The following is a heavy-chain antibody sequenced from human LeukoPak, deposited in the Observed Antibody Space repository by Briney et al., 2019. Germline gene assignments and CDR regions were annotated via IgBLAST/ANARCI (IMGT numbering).Heavy chain of an antibody. Sequence: PGGSLRLSCAASGFTFSDFWMSWVRQAPGKGLECVASTNEAGGDKYYVDSVKGRFTISRDNSKNSLSLQMNSLTAEDTAIYYCAIATTGRGAFGPWGQGTLVSVSS. J-gene: IGHJ5*02. CDR1: GFTFSDFW. CDR3: AIATTGRGAFGP. D-gene: IGHD1-1*01. V-gene: IGHV3-7*01. CDR2: TNEAGGDK.